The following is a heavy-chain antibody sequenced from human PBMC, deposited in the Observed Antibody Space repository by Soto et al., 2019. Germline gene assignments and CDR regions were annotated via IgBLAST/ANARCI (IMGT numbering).Heavy chain of an antibody. CDR3: ARATYYYDSSGYSGYGLDV. CDR2: IWYDGSNK. D-gene: IGHD3-22*01. Sequence: GGSLRLSCAASGFTFSSYGMHWVRQAPGKGLEWVAVIWYDGSNKYYEDSVKGRFTISRDNSKNTLYLQVSSLRAEDTAVYYCARATYYYDSSGYSGYGLDVWGQGTTVTVSS. CDR1: GFTFSSYG. V-gene: IGHV3-33*01. J-gene: IGHJ6*02.